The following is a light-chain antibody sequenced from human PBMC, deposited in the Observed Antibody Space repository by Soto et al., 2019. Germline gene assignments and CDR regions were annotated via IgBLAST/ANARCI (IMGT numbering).Light chain of an antibody. CDR3: SSYTSSSTLLV. V-gene: IGLV2-14*01. CDR2: EVS. J-gene: IGLJ2*01. Sequence: QSALTQPASVSGSPGQSITISWTGTSSDVGGYNYVSWYQHHPGKAPKLMIYEVSNRPSGVSNRFAGSKTGNTASLTISGLHAEVEVDYYCSSYTSSSTLLVFGRGTKLTVL. CDR1: SSDVGGYNY.